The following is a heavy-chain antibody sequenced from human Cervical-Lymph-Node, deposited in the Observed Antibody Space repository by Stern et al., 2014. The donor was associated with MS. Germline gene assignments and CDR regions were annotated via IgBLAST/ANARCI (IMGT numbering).Heavy chain of an antibody. CDR1: GFTFSTYG. Sequence: VQLEESGGGVVQPGRSLRLSCAASGFTFSTYGMHWVRQAPGKGLEWVAVIWIDGSNKSYADPVKGRFTISRDNSKKTPYLQMNSLRAEEMAVYYCARGNEEFFYGSGSYYNVDYYYYGMDVWGQGTTVTVSS. J-gene: IGHJ6*02. CDR3: ARGNEEFFYGSGSYYNVDYYYYGMDV. CDR2: IWIDGSNK. D-gene: IGHD3-10*01. V-gene: IGHV3-33*01.